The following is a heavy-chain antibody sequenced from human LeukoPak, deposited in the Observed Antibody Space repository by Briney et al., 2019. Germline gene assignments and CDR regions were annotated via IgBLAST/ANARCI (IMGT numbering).Heavy chain of an antibody. V-gene: IGHV4-4*07. J-gene: IGHJ2*01. D-gene: IGHD2-8*01. CDR2: IYTSGSA. CDR3: ARDLYRGYFDL. Sequence: SETLLLSCTGSGGSISSYYCSLIRQPAAKRLEWIGRIYTSGSANYNPSLKSRVTMSVDTSKNQFSLKLSSVTAADTAVYYCARDLYRGYFDLWGRGTLVTVSS. CDR1: GGSISSYY.